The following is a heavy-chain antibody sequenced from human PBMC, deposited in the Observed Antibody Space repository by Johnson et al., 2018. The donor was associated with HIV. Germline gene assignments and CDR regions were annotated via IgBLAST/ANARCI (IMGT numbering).Heavy chain of an antibody. CDR3: ARLSGYYVYDAFDI. CDR2: ISYDGSEK. V-gene: IGHV3-30*03. J-gene: IGHJ3*02. Sequence: QVHLVESGGGLVQPGRSLRLSCAASGFTFDDYGMHWVRQAPGKGLAWVAVISYDGSEKYFADSVKGRFAISRDSSKNSLYLQMNSLRAEDTALYYCARLSGYYVYDAFDIWGQGTMVTVSS. D-gene: IGHD3-3*01. CDR1: GFTFDDYG.